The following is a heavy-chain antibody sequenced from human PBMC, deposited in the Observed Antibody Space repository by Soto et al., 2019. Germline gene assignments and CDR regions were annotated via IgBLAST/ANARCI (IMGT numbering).Heavy chain of an antibody. CDR3: ARVFSDSSSFFDP. CDR1: GGSISSGGYY. J-gene: IGHJ5*02. CDR2: IYYSGST. Sequence: QVQLQESGPGLVKPSQTLSLTCTVSGGSISSGGYYWSWIRQHPGKGLEWIGYIYYSGSTYYNPSLKRRVTISVDTSNNQFSLKLSSVTAAATAVYYCARVFSDSSSFFDPWGQGTLVTVSS. D-gene: IGHD6-13*01. V-gene: IGHV4-31*03.